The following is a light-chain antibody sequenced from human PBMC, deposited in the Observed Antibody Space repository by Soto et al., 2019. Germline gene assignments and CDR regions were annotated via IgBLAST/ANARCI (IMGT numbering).Light chain of an antibody. CDR1: QDISNY. V-gene: IGKV1-33*01. CDR2: DAS. CDR3: QQYDNLPVT. Sequence: DIQMPQYPSSLSASVGDRVTITCQASQDISNYLNWYQQKPGKAPKLLIYDASNLETGVPSRFSGSGYGTDFTCTITSLQPEDIATYYCQQYDNLPVTFSPGTKVDIK. J-gene: IGKJ3*01.